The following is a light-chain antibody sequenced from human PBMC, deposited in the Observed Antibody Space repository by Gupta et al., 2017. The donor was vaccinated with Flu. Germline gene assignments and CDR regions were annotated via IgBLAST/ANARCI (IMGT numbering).Light chain of an antibody. J-gene: IGKJ2*01. Sequence: DIQLPQSPSPLSASVGDRVTITCRASQGIVKSFAWFQKKPGKAPKFLIDAASIVHTGVPSRCGGRGSEKEFTLTIRSQQEEDVATYYRQHQICSSLTFGQGTKLEIK. CDR3: QHQICSSLT. V-gene: IGKV1-16*01. CDR2: AAS. CDR1: QGIVKS.